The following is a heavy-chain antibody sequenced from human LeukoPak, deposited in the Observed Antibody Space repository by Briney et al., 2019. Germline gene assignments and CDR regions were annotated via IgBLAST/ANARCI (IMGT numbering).Heavy chain of an antibody. D-gene: IGHD2-8*02. J-gene: IGHJ4*02. Sequence: GGSLRLFCAASGFTFSRNAIHWVRQGPGKGLEWVSYIAHHGSNKYYADSVKGRFTISRDNSKRTLYLQMNSLRADDTAVYYCAKDGSWSCTDWGQGTLVTVSS. CDR2: IAHHGSNK. CDR1: GFTFSRNA. CDR3: AKDGSWSCTD. V-gene: IGHV3-30*02.